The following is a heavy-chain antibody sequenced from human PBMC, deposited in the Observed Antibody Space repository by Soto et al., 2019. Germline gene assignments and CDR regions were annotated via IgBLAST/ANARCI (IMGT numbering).Heavy chain of an antibody. D-gene: IGHD3-9*01. CDR2: INHSGSN. J-gene: IGHJ3*02. CDR1: GGSFSTYY. CDR3: ARGGSNDWQVAFDI. Sequence: SETLSLTCVVSGGSFSTYYYNWIRQSPGKGLEWIGEINHSGSNNYSPSLKSRVTMSLDTSKNQFSLKLTSVTAADTAVYYCARGGSNDWQVAFDIWGQGAMVTVSS. V-gene: IGHV4-34*01.